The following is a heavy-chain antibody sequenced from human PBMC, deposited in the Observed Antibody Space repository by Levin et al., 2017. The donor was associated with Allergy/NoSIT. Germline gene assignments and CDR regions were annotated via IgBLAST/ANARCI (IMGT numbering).Heavy chain of an antibody. J-gene: IGHJ4*02. CDR3: AGITIFGVDY. V-gene: IGHV4-59*08. CDR1: GGSISSYY. Sequence: SETLSLTCTVSGGSISSYYWSWIRQPPGKGLEWIGYIYYSGSTNYNPSLKSRVTISVDTSKNQFSLKLSSVTAADTAVYYCAGITIFGVDYWGQGTLVTVSS. D-gene: IGHD3-3*01. CDR2: IYYSGST.